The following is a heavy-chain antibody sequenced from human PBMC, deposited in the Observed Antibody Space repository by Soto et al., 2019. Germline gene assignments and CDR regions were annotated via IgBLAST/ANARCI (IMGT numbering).Heavy chain of an antibody. CDR1: GFTFSTYA. Sequence: EVQLLDSGGGLVQPGGSLRLSCAASGFTFSTYAMSWVRQAPGKGQEWVSTITGSGSSTYYADSVKGRFTIPRDNCKNTLSLQMNSLRAEDTAVYYCAKDLCGDYGGVDYWGQGTLVTVSS. D-gene: IGHD4-17*01. V-gene: IGHV3-23*01. CDR2: ITGSGSST. J-gene: IGHJ4*02. CDR3: AKDLCGDYGGVDY.